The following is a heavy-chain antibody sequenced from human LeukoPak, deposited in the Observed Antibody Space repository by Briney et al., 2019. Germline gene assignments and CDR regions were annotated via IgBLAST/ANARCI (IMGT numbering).Heavy chain of an antibody. J-gene: IGHJ4*02. CDR3: ARGPRRSWFGTIQAVDY. CDR1: GYTFTGYY. CDR2: INPNSGGT. D-gene: IGHD3-10*01. Sequence: ASVKVSCKASGYTFTGYYMHWVRQAPGQGLKWMGWINPNSGGTNYAQKFQGRVTMTRDTSISTAYMELSRLRSDDTAVYYCARGPRRSWFGTIQAVDYWGQGTLVTVSS. V-gene: IGHV1-2*02.